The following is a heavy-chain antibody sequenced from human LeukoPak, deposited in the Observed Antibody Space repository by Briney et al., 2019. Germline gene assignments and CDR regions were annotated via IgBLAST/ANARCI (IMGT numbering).Heavy chain of an antibody. V-gene: IGHV3-9*01. CDR1: GFTFDDYA. J-gene: IGHJ4*02. D-gene: IGHD5-18*01. CDR2: ISWNSGSI. Sequence: GESLRLSCAASGFTFDDYAMHWVRQAPGKGLEWVSGISWNSGSIGYADSVEGRFTISRDNSKNTLYLQMNSLRAEDTAVYYCASWDDTAMVPFDYWGQGTLVTVSS. CDR3: ASWDDTAMVPFDY.